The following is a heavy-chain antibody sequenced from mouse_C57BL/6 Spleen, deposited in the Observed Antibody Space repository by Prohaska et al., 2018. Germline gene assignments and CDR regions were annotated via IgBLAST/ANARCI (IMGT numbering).Heavy chain of an antibody. CDR3: ARRGYYYGSSYGYFDV. J-gene: IGHJ1*03. Sequence: HGKSLEWIGDINPNNGGTIYNQKFKGKATLTVDKSSSTAYMELRSLTSEDTAVYYCARRGYYYGSSYGYFDVWGTGTTVTVSS. CDR2: INPNNGGT. V-gene: IGHV1-18*01. D-gene: IGHD1-1*01.